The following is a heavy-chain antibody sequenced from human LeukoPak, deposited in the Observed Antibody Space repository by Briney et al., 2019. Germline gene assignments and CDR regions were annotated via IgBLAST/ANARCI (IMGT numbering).Heavy chain of an antibody. CDR2: IIPIFGTA. D-gene: IGHD6-6*01. V-gene: IGHV1-69*05. Sequence: SVKVSCKASGGTFSSYAISWVRQAPGQGLEWMGGIIPIFGTANYAQKFQGRVMITTDESTSTAYMELSSLRSEDTAVYYCARGESIAARLDYWGQGTLVTVSS. CDR1: GGTFSSYA. CDR3: ARGESIAARLDY. J-gene: IGHJ4*02.